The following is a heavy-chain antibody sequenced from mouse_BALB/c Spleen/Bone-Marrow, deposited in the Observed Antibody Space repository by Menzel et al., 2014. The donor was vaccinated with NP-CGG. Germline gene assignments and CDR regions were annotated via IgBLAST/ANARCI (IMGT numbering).Heavy chain of an antibody. Sequence: EVKLVESGGGLVQPGGSLRLSCATSGFTFTDYYMSWVRQPPGKALEWLAFIRNKANGYTTEYSASVKGRFTISRDNSQSILYLQMNTLRAEDSATYYCARDMGSLRFDYWGHGTTLTASS. CDR3: ARDMGSLRFDY. CDR2: IRNKANGYTT. D-gene: IGHD1-2*01. V-gene: IGHV7-3*02. J-gene: IGHJ2*01. CDR1: GFTFTDYY.